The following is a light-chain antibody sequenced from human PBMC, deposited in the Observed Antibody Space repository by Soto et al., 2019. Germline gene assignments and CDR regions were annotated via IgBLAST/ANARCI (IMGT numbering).Light chain of an antibody. V-gene: IGKV3-20*01. CDR2: GAS. CDR3: QQYGNSPLT. J-gene: IGKJ4*01. Sequence: ETLLTQSPCTLSLSPGERAILSCRASQRVSANYLAWYLQKPGQPPRLLVYGASSRATGIADRFSGSGSGTAFTLTISRLEPADFGMFYCQQYGNSPLTFGGGTKVEIK. CDR1: QRVSANY.